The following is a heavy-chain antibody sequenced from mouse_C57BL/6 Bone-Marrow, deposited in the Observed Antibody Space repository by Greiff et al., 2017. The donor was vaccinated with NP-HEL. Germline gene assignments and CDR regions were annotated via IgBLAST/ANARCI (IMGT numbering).Heavy chain of an antibody. Sequence: DVQLQESVAELVRPGASVKLSCTASGFNIKNTYMHWVKQRPEQGLEWIGRIDPANGNTKYAPKFQGKATITADTSSNTAYLQLSSLTSEDTAIYYCARGGAYYSNSYPYYFDYWGQGTTLTVSS. CDR1: GFNIKNTY. CDR2: IDPANGNT. CDR3: ARGGAYYSNSYPYYFDY. D-gene: IGHD2-5*01. V-gene: IGHV14-3*01. J-gene: IGHJ2*01.